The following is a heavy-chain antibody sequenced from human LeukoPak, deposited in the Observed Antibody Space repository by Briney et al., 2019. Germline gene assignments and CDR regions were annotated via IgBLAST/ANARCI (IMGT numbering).Heavy chain of an antibody. V-gene: IGHV3-23*01. CDR1: GFSFSSYA. J-gene: IGHJ4*02. CDR3: AKRSGYTTGWFFDF. Sequence: GGSLRLSCAASGFSFSSYAMSWVRQAPGKGLEWVSSISGSGDNTYYAESVKGRFTIYRDNSKYTLFLQMNSLRAEDKAVFYCAKRSGYTTGWFFDFWGQGTLVTVSS. CDR2: ISGSGDNT. D-gene: IGHD6-19*01.